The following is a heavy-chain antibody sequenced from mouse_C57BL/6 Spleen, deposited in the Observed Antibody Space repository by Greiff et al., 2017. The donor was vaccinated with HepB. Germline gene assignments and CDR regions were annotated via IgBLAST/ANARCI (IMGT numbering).Heavy chain of an antibody. D-gene: IGHD4-1*01. CDR2: ISDGGSYT. CDR3: ARDRKLGLFAY. Sequence: EVKVEESGGGLVKPGGSLKLSCAASGFTFSSYAMSWVRQTPEKRLEWVATISDGGSYTYYPDNVKGRFTISRDNAKNNLYLQMSHLKSEDTAMYYCARDRKLGLFAYWGQGTLVTVSA. J-gene: IGHJ3*01. V-gene: IGHV5-4*01. CDR1: GFTFSSYA.